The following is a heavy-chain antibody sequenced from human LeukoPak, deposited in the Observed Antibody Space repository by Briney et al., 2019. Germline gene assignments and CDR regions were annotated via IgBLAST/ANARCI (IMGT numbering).Heavy chain of an antibody. CDR1: GGSISSGDYY. Sequence: SETLSLTCTVSGGSISSGDYYWSWIRQPPGKGLEWIGYIYYSGSTYRNPSLKSRATISVDTSKNQFSLKLSSVTAADTAVYYCARYSSSSGAGFDIWGQGTMVTVSS. D-gene: IGHD6-6*01. J-gene: IGHJ3*02. V-gene: IGHV4-30-4*08. CDR3: ARYSSSSGAGFDI. CDR2: IYYSGST.